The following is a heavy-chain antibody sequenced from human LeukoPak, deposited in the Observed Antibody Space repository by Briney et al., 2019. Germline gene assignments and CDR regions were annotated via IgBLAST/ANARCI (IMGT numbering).Heavy chain of an antibody. J-gene: IGHJ4*02. CDR2: IYYSGST. V-gene: IGHV4-39*01. Sequence: SETLHPTCPVPGRSISSSSYYWVWIRQPPPKRLEWIGSIYYSGSTYYNSSLKSRVTISVDTSKIQFFLRLNSVTAADTAVYYCARTYFDWFLYVDYWGQGALVTVSS. D-gene: IGHD3-9*01. CDR1: GRSISSSSYY. CDR3: ARTYFDWFLYVDY.